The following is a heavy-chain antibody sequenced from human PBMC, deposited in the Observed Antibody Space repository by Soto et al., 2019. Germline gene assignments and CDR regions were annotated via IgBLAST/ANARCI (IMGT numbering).Heavy chain of an antibody. CDR2: IIPIFGTA. CDR3: ARDKAGSGSPNPHFDY. J-gene: IGHJ4*02. D-gene: IGHD3-10*01. V-gene: IGHV1-69*13. Sequence: ASVKVSCKASGGTFSSYAISWVRQAPGQGLEWMGGIIPIFGTANYAQKFQGRVTITADESTSTAYMELSSLRSEDTAVYYCARDKAGSGSPNPHFDYWGQGTLVTVSS. CDR1: GGTFSSYA.